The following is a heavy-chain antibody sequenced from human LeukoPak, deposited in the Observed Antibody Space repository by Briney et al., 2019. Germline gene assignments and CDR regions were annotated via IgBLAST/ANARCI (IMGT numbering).Heavy chain of an antibody. J-gene: IGHJ4*02. V-gene: IGHV4-39*01. Sequence: SETLSLTCAVYGGSFSSSSYYWGWIRQPPGKGLEWIGSIYYSGSTYYNPSLKSRVTISVDTSKNQFSLKLSSVTAADTAVYYCASLTIFGVVINFGEVEQDYWGQGTLVTVSS. CDR1: GGSFSSSSYY. D-gene: IGHD3-3*01. CDR3: ASLTIFGVVINFGEVEQDY. CDR2: IYYSGST.